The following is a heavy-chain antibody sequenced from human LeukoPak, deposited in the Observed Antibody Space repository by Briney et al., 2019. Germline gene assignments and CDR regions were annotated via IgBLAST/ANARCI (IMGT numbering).Heavy chain of an antibody. J-gene: IGHJ4*02. D-gene: IGHD5-18*01. CDR3: ARQDTAMVAFDY. V-gene: IGHV4-39*01. CDR2: IYYSGNT. Sequence: SETLSLTCTVSGXSISSSSYYWGWIRQPPGKGLEWIGSIYYSGNTYYNPSLKSRVTMSVDTSKNQFSLRLSSVTAADTAVYYCARQDTAMVAFDYWGQGTLVTVSS. CDR1: GXSISSSSYY.